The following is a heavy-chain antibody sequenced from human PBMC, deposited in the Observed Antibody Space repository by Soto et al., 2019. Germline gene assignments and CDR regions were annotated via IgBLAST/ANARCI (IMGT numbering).Heavy chain of an antibody. V-gene: IGHV3-48*03. Sequence: GGSLRLSCAASGFTFSSYEMNWVRQAPGKGLEWVSYISSGGTTIYYADSVKGRFTISRDNAKNSLDLQMNSLRADDTAVYYCARLGFRMNWFDPWGQGTLVTVSS. CDR2: ISSGGTTI. CDR3: ARLGFRMNWFDP. J-gene: IGHJ5*02. CDR1: GFTFSSYE.